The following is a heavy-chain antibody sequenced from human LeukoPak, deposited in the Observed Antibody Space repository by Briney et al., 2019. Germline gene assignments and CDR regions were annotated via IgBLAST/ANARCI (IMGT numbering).Heavy chain of an antibody. CDR2: ISYDGSNK. CDR3: ARGREGAFDI. V-gene: IGHV3-30*04. CDR1: GFTFSSHA. D-gene: IGHD1-26*01. J-gene: IGHJ3*02. Sequence: GGSLRLSCAASGFTFSSHAMHWVRQAPGKGLEWVALISYDGSNKYCADSVKGRFTISRDKSKNTLYLQMNSLRVEDTAVYYCARGREGAFDIWGQGTMVTVSS.